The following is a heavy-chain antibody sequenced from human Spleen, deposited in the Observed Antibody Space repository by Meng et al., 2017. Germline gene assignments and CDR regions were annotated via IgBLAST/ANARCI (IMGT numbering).Heavy chain of an antibody. CDR2: INHSGST. Sequence: QVQLQEWGAGLLKPSETLSLTCVVSGGSFSDYYWSWIRQPPGKGLEWIGEINHSGSTNYNPSLESRATISVDTSQNNLSLKLSSVTAADTAVYYCARADKVRFDYWGQGTLVTVSS. J-gene: IGHJ4*02. CDR1: GGSFSDYY. CDR3: ARADKVRFDY. V-gene: IGHV4-34*01.